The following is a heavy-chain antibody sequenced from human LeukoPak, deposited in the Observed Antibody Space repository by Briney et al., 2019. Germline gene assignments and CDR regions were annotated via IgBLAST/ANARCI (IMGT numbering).Heavy chain of an antibody. CDR3: ARSGYSYGYGWFDP. CDR1: GFTFISYG. V-gene: IGHV3-30*03. CDR2: ISHDGSNK. D-gene: IGHD5-18*01. J-gene: IGHJ5*02. Sequence: GGSLRLSCAASGFTFISYGMHWVRQAPGKGLEWVAVISHDGSNKYYADSVKGRFTISRDNSKNTLYLQMNSLRAEDTAVYYCARSGYSYGYGWFDPWGQGTLVTVSS.